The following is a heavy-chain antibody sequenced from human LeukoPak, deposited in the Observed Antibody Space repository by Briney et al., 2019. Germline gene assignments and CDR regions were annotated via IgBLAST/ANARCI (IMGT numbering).Heavy chain of an antibody. V-gene: IGHV3-21*01. D-gene: IGHD6-13*01. Sequence: GRSLRLSCAASGFTFSSYSMNWVRQAPGKGLEWVSSISSSSSYIYYADSVKGRFTISRDNAKNSLYLQMNSLRAEDTAVYYCARASKLYSSSWYFYYYYMDVWGKGTTVTVSS. CDR2: ISSSSSYI. CDR3: ARASKLYSSSWYFYYYYMDV. J-gene: IGHJ6*03. CDR1: GFTFSSYS.